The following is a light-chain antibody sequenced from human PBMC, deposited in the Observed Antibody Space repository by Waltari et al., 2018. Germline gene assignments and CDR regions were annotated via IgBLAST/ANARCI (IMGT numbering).Light chain of an antibody. V-gene: IGKV3-15*01. Sequence: EIVMTQSPATLSVSPGERATLSCRASQSVSSNLAWYQQKPGQAPRPLIYGASTRATGIPARCSGSGSGTEFTLTISSMQSEDFAVYYCQQYNNWPPMYTFGQGTKLEIK. J-gene: IGKJ2*01. CDR2: GAS. CDR1: QSVSSN. CDR3: QQYNNWPPMYT.